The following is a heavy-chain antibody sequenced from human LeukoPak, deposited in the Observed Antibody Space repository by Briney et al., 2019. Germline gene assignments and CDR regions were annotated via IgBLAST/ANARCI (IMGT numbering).Heavy chain of an antibody. V-gene: IGHV3-30-3*01. D-gene: IGHD3-3*01. CDR1: YA. J-gene: IGHJ4*02. Sequence: YAMHWVRQAPGKGLEWVAVISYDGTNTDYADSVKGRFTISRDNSKNVVYLQMNSLRAEDTAVYYCARCRDYDFWSGSAVDYWGQGTLVTVSS. CDR2: ISYDGTNT. CDR3: ARCRDYDFWSGSAVDY.